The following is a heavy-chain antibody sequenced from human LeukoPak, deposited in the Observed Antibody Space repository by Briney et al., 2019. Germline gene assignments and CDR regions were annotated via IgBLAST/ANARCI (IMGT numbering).Heavy chain of an antibody. CDR3: ARDNVRKDDY. J-gene: IGHJ4*02. CDR2: INQDGSEK. V-gene: IGHV3-7*01. Sequence: GGSLRLSCAASGFSFSTYWMTWVRQAPGKGLEWVANINQDGSEKHYVDCVKGRFTISRDNAKNSSYLQMNSLRAEDTAVYYCARDNVRKDDYWGQGTLVTVSS. D-gene: IGHD2-8*01. CDR1: GFSFSTYW.